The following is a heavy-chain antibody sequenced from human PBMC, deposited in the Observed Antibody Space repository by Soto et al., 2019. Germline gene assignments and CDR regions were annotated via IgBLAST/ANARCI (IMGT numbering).Heavy chain of an antibody. D-gene: IGHD3-16*01. CDR1: GFTVSSSH. Sequence: EVQLVDSGGDLVQPGGSLRLSCAASGFTVSSSHMSWVRQAPGKGLEWVSVIYTDGNTFYADSVKGRFTMSRDNSKNRLGLQMNSLRTEDTAVYYGARGPGGESAGWLDPWGQGTLVTVSS. V-gene: IGHV3-66*01. J-gene: IGHJ5*02. CDR2: IYTDGNT. CDR3: ARGPGGESAGWLDP.